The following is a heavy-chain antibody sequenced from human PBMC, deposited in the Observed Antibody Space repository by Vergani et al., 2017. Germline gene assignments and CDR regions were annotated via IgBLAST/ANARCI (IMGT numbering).Heavy chain of an antibody. CDR3: ARVDDILTGYTFDY. V-gene: IGHV4-59*01. J-gene: IGHJ4*02. CDR1: GGSISSYY. Sequence: QVQLQQWGAGLVKPSETLSLTCTVSGGSISSYYWSWIRQPPGKGLEWIGYIYYSGSTNYNPSLKSRVTISVDTSKNQFSLKLSSVTAADTAVYYCARVDDILTGYTFDYWGQGTLVTVSS. CDR2: IYYSGST. D-gene: IGHD3-9*01.